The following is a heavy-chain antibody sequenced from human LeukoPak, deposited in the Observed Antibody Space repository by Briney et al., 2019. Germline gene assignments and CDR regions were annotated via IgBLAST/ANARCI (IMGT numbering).Heavy chain of an antibody. CDR3: AKGTCYDILTGCYFDI. CDR1: GFTFSSYA. J-gene: IGHJ3*02. Sequence: GGSLRLSCAASGFTFSSYAMSWVRQAPGKGLEWVSAISGSGGSTYYADSVKGRFTISRDNSKNTLYLQMNSLRAEDTAVYYCAKGTCYDILTGCYFDIWGQGTMVTVSS. D-gene: IGHD3-9*01. V-gene: IGHV3-23*01. CDR2: ISGSGGST.